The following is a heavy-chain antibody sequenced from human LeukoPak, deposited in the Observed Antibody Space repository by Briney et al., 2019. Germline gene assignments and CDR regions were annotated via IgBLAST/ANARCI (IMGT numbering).Heavy chain of an antibody. CDR3: ARLKEHYYDSSGPNYFDY. CDR2: IYYSGST. D-gene: IGHD3-22*01. Sequence: SETLSLTCTVSGGSISSGGYYWSWIRQHPGKGLEWIGYIYYSGSTYYNPSLKSRVTISVDTSKNQFSLKLSSVTAADTAVYYCARLKEHYYDSSGPNYFDYWGQGTLVTVSS. V-gene: IGHV4-31*03. J-gene: IGHJ4*02. CDR1: GGSISSGGYY.